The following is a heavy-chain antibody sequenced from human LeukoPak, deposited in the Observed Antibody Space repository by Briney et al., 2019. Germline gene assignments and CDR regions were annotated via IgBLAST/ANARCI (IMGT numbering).Heavy chain of an antibody. CDR3: AKSGIAAAGQRRYFDN. V-gene: IGHV3-30*18. D-gene: IGHD6-13*01. CDR2: ISSDASNK. CDR1: GFNFSSYG. J-gene: IGHJ4*02. Sequence: GGSLRLSCAASGFNFSSYGMHWVRQAPGKGLEWLAVISSDASNKYFADSVKGRFTISRDTSKNTLYLQLNSLTAEDTAVYYCAKSGIAAAGQRRYFDNWGQGALVTVSS.